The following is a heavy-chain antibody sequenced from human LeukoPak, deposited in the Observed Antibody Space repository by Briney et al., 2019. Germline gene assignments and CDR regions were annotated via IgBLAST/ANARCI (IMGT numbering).Heavy chain of an antibody. V-gene: IGHV1-69*13. CDR2: IIPIFGTA. CDR3: ARVGRSHCSGGSCYDY. D-gene: IGHD2-15*01. CDR1: GGTFSSYA. Sequence: SVKVFCKASGGTFSSYAISWVRQAPGQGLEWMGGIIPIFGTANYAQKFQGRVTITADESTSTAYMELSSLRSEDTAVYYCARVGRSHCSGGSCYDYWGQGTLVTVSS. J-gene: IGHJ4*02.